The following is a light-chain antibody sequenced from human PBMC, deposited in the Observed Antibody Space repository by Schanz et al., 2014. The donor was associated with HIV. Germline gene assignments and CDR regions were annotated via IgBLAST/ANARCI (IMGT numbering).Light chain of an antibody. CDR2: DAS. J-gene: IGKJ1*01. CDR1: QSVSTY. Sequence: EIVLTQSPATLSLSPGERATLSCRASQSVSTYLAWYQQKPGQAPRLLIYDASNRATGIPARFSGSGSGTDFTLTISSLEPEDFAVYYCQHYGDSSWTFGQGTKVEI. V-gene: IGKV3-11*01. CDR3: QHYGDSSWT.